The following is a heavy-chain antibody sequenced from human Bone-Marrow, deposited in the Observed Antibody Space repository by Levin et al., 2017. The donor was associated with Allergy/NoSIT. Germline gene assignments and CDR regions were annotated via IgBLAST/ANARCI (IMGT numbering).Heavy chain of an antibody. CDR3: ARDFKGPLDN. V-gene: IGHV3-33*01. J-gene: IGHJ4*02. CDR1: GFNFTNYG. CDR2: IWYDGSNK. Sequence: GESLKISCAASGFNFTNYGMHWVRQAPGKGLEWVAVIWYDGSNKYYADSVKGRFTISRDNSKNTVYLQMNSLRVEDTAVYYCARDFKGPLDNWGQGTPVTVSS.